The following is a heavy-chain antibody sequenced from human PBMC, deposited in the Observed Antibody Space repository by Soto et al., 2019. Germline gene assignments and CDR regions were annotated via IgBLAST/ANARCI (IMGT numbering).Heavy chain of an antibody. CDR1: GFAFSSYA. J-gene: IGHJ2*01. V-gene: IGHV3-23*01. D-gene: IGHD4-17*01. CDR3: AKDVYGGNHTWFFDL. Sequence: EVQLLESGGGLVQPGGSLRLSCAASGFAFSSYAMNWVRQAPGKGLEWVSGISDSGGSTYYADSVRGRFTISRDSSNKMVYLQMNSLRAEETAVYFCAKDVYGGNHTWFFDLWGRGTLVTVSS. CDR2: ISDSGGST.